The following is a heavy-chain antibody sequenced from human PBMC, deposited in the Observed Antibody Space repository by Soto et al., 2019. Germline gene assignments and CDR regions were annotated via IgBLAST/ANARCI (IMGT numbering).Heavy chain of an antibody. CDR2: INHSGST. Sequence: SETLSLTCAVYGGSFSGYYWSWIRQPPGKGLEWIGEINHSGSTNYNPSLKSRVTISVDTSKNQFSLKLSSVTAADTAVYYCARGHYGGWYHKFDCWDQGALVTVSS. CDR1: GGSFSGYY. V-gene: IGHV4-34*01. D-gene: IGHD6-19*01. CDR3: ARGHYGGWYHKFDC. J-gene: IGHJ4*02.